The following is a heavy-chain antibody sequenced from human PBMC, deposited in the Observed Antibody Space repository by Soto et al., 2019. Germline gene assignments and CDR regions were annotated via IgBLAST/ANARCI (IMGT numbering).Heavy chain of an antibody. Sequence: GGSLRLSCAASGFTFSNAWMNWVRQAPGKGLEWVGRIKSKTDGGTTDYAAPVKGRFTISRDDSKNTLYLQMNSLKTEDTAVYYCTTDTIGIAAAGVDYWGQGTLVTVSS. D-gene: IGHD6-13*01. J-gene: IGHJ4*02. CDR3: TTDTIGIAAAGVDY. V-gene: IGHV3-15*07. CDR2: IKSKTDGGTT. CDR1: GFTFSNAW.